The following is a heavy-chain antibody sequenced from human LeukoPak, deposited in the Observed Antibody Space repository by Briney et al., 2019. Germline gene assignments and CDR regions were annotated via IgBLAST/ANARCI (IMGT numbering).Heavy chain of an antibody. CDR1: GFTFSSYG. D-gene: IGHD5-18*01. CDR3: AKDLLVSYGPFDY. J-gene: IGHJ4*02. CDR2: IWYDGSNK. V-gene: IGHV3-33*06. Sequence: GGSLRLSCAASGFTFSSYGMHWVRQAPGKGLEWVAVIWYDGSNKYYADSVKGRFTISRDNSKNTLYLQMNSLRAEDTAVYYCAKDLLVSYGPFDYWGQGTLVTVSS.